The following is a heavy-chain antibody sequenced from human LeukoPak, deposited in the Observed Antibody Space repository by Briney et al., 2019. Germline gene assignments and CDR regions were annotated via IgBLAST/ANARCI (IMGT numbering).Heavy chain of an antibody. CDR2: ISSSSSTI. CDR3: ATGVDFWSGYIRFDY. D-gene: IGHD3-3*01. CDR1: GFTFSSYS. Sequence: PGGSLRLSCAASGFTFSSYSMNWVRQAPGKGLEWVSYISSSSSTIYYADSVKGRFTISRDNARNSLYQQMNSLRAEDTAVYYCATGVDFWSGYIRFDYWGQGTLVTVSS. J-gene: IGHJ4*02. V-gene: IGHV3-48*04.